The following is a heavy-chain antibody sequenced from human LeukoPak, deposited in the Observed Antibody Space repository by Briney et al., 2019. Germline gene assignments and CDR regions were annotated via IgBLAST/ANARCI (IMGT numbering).Heavy chain of an antibody. CDR2: MNPNSGNT. CDR3: ATDSSGSQVLRY. CDR1: GYTFTSYD. D-gene: IGHD3-22*01. J-gene: IGHJ4*02. V-gene: IGHV1-8*03. Sequence: GASVKVSCKASGYTFTSYDINWVRQATGQGLEWMGWMNPNSGNTGYAQKFQGRVTITRNTSISTAYMELSSLRSEDTAVYYCATDSSGSQVLRYWGQGTLVTVSS.